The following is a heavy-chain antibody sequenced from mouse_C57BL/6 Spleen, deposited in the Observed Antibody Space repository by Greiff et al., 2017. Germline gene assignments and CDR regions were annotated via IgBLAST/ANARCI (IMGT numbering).Heavy chain of an antibody. CDR1: GYAFSSSW. CDR3: AREGWLLPYYYAMDY. Sequence: QVQLQQSGPELVKPGASVKISCKASGYAFSSSWMNWVKQRPGKGLEWIGRIYPGDGDTNYNGKFKGKATLTEDKSSSTAYMQLSSLTSEDSAVYFCAREGWLLPYYYAMDYWGQGTSVTVSS. J-gene: IGHJ4*01. D-gene: IGHD2-3*01. CDR2: IYPGDGDT. V-gene: IGHV1-82*01.